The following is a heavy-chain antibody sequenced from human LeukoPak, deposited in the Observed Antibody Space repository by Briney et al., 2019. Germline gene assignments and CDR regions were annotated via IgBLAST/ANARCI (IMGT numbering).Heavy chain of an antibody. CDR1: GFTFSGYA. CDR3: AKDYQWSSWV. D-gene: IGHD2-15*01. J-gene: IGHJ4*02. V-gene: IGHV3-48*01. CDR2: INDVSNAI. Sequence: PGGSLRLSCAASGFTFSGYAMNWVRQAPGRGLEWVSYINDVSNAIYYADSVKGRFTISRDNAKSSLYLQMNNLRVEDTAVYYCAKDYQWSSWVWGQGTLVTVSS.